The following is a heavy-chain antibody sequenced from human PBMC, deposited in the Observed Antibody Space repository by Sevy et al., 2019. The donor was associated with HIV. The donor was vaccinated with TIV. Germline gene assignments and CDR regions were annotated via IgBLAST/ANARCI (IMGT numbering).Heavy chain of an antibody. CDR3: ARGGHLPLDAFDI. J-gene: IGHJ3*02. CDR2: LFPGNSDI. CDR1: GYSFTAYW. V-gene: IGHV5-51*01. D-gene: IGHD2-15*01. Sequence: GESLKISCQASGYSFTAYWIGWVCQMPGKGLEWMGILFPGNSDIRTFQGQVTVSVDKSINTAYLQWGSLKASDSAMYYCARGGHLPLDAFDIWGQGTKVTVSS.